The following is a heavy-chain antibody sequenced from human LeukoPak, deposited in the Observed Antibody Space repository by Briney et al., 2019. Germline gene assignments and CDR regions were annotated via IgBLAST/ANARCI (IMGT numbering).Heavy chain of an antibody. J-gene: IGHJ4*02. D-gene: IGHD6-19*01. CDR1: GFTFSSYG. CDR2: ISGSGGST. Sequence: GGSLRLSCAASGFTFSSYGMSWVRQAPGKGLEWVSAISGSGGSTYYADSVKGRFTISRDNSKNSLYLHMNSLRAEDTAVYYCARDFPPSHYSSGWYWSRTGRRRDYYFDYWGQGTLVTVSS. V-gene: IGHV3-23*01. CDR3: ARDFPPSHYSSGWYWSRTGRRRDYYFDY.